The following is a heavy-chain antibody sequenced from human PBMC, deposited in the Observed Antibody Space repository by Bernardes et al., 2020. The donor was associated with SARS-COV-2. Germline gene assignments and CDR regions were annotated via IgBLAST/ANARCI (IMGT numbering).Heavy chain of an antibody. CDR2: IYYSGST. CDR1: GGSVSSGSYY. J-gene: IGHJ4*02. V-gene: IGHV4-61*01. D-gene: IGHD5-12*01. Sequence: SETLSLTCTVSGGSVSSGSYYWSWIRQPPGKGLEWIGYIYYSGSTNYNPSLKSRVTISVDTSKNQFSLKLSSVTAADTAVYYCARASSLRRYGGYFDYWGQGTLVTVSS. CDR3: ARASSLRRYGGYFDY.